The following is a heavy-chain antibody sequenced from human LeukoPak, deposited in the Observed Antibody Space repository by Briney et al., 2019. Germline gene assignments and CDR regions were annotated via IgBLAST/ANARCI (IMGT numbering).Heavy chain of an antibody. CDR2: IYYSGTT. D-gene: IGHD6-19*01. CDR1: GGSISSGGYY. CDR3: ARDDGAGRRYFDL. J-gene: IGHJ2*01. Sequence: PSETLSLTCIVSGGSISSGGYYWSWIRQHPGKGLEWLGYIYYSGTTSYNPSLKSRVTISVDTSKNQFSLKLSSVAAADTAVYYCARDDGAGRRYFDLWGRGTLVTVSS. V-gene: IGHV4-31*03.